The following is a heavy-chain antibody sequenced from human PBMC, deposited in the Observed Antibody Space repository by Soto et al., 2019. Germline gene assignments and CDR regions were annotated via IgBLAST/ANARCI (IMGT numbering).Heavy chain of an antibody. D-gene: IGHD3-10*01. CDR2: IIHIFGTA. CDR3: ARQEKLLWFGEVSLPDYYYYGMDV. J-gene: IGHJ6*02. Sequence: QVQLVQSGPEVKKPGSSVKVSCTASGGTFSSYAISWLRQAPGQGLEWMGGIIHIFGTANYAQKFQGRVTITADESTRTSYMELSSMRSEDTAVYYCARQEKLLWFGEVSLPDYYYYGMDVWGQGTTVTVSS. V-gene: IGHV1-69*01. CDR1: GGTFSSYA.